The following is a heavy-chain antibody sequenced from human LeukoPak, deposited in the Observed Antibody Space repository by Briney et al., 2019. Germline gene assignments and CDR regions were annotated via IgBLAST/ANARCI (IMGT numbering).Heavy chain of an antibody. CDR1: GGTFSSYA. Sequence: SVKVSCKASGGTFSSYAISWVRQAPGQGLEWMGGIIPIFGTANYAQKFQGRVTITTDESTSTAYMELSSLRSEDTAVYYCARDSIAARPEDAFDIWGQGTMVTVSS. D-gene: IGHD6-6*01. V-gene: IGHV1-69*05. CDR2: IIPIFGTA. CDR3: ARDSIAARPEDAFDI. J-gene: IGHJ3*02.